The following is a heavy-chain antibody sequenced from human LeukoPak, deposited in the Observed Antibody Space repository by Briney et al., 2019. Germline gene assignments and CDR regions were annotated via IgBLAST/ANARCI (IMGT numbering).Heavy chain of an antibody. V-gene: IGHV3-30*18. CDR1: GFTFSSYG. CDR2: ISYDGSNK. D-gene: IGHD3-3*01. CDR3: AKDGPGVRFLEWSPFTYYYYYGMDV. J-gene: IGHJ6*02. Sequence: PGGSLRLSCAASGFTFSSYGMHWVRQAPGKGLEWVAVISYDGSNKYYADSVKGRFTISRDNSKNTLYLQMNSLRAEDTAVYYCAKDGPGVRFLEWSPFTYYYYYGMDVWGQGTTVTVSS.